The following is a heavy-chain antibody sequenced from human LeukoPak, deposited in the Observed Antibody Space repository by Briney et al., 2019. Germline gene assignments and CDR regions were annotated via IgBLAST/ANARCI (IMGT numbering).Heavy chain of an antibody. J-gene: IGHJ6*02. D-gene: IGHD1-26*01. CDR3: AKDPIVGATHYYYGMDV. CDR2: ISYDGSNK. V-gene: IGHV3-30*04. Sequence: PGRSLRLSCAASGFTFSSYAMHWVRQAPGKGLEWVAVISYDGSNKYYADSAKGRFTISRDNSKNTLYLQMNSLRAEDTAVYYCAKDPIVGATHYYYGMDVWGQGTTVTVSS. CDR1: GFTFSSYA.